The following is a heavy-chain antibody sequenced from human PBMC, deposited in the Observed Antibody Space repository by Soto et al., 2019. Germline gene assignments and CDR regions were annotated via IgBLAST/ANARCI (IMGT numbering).Heavy chain of an antibody. D-gene: IGHD2-2*03. CDR2: ISAYSGNT. CDR1: GYTFSNYG. Sequence: QVLLVQSGAEVKKPGASVKVSCKASGYTFSNYGIGWVRQAPGQGLEWMGWISAYSGNTDCARNLQGRVTMTTDTSTSTAYMELRSLGSHDTAVYYCARVNGYCTSTSCFDYWGRGTLVTVSS. V-gene: IGHV1-18*01. J-gene: IGHJ4*02. CDR3: ARVNGYCTSTSCFDY.